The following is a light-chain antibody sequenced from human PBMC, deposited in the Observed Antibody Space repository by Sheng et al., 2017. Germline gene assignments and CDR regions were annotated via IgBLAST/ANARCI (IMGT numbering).Light chain of an antibody. CDR2: GIN. V-gene: IGLV1-44*01. CDR1: TSNIGTNP. Sequence: QSVLIQPPSASGTPGQRVTISCSGSTSNIGTNPLNWYQQFPGTAPKLLIYGINQRPSGVPDRFSGSMSGTSASLAISGLQSEDEADYYCAAWDDSLSGGVFGTGTKGHRP. J-gene: IGLJ1*01. CDR3: AAWDDSLSGGV.